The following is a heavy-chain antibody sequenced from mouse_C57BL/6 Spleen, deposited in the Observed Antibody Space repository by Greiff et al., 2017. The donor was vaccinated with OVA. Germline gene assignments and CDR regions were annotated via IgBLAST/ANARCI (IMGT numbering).Heavy chain of an antibody. CDR2: IDPSDSYT. CDR3: ARCDPLTGTHALDY. J-gene: IGHJ4*01. D-gene: IGHD4-1*01. CDR1: GYTFTSYW. Sequence: QVQLKQPGAELVMPGASVKLSCKASGYTFTSYWMHWVKQRPGQGLEWIGEIDPSDSYTNYNQKFKGKSTLTVDKSSSTAYMQLSSLTSEDSAVYYCARCDPLTGTHALDYWGQGTTVTVSS. V-gene: IGHV1-69*01.